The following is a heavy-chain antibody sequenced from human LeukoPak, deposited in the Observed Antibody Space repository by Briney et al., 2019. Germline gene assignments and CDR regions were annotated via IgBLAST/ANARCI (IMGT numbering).Heavy chain of an antibody. D-gene: IGHD1-20*01. CDR1: GFTFSSSW. CDR3: ARDLKRLTGTTDYYLYYGMDV. Sequence: GGSLRLSCAASGFTFSSSWIHWVRQAPGKGLEWVSSISSSSSYIYYADSVKGRFTISRDNADNSLSLQMSSLRAEDTAVYYCARDLKRLTGTTDYYLYYGMDVWGQGTTVTVSS. J-gene: IGHJ6*02. CDR2: ISSSSSYI. V-gene: IGHV3-21*01.